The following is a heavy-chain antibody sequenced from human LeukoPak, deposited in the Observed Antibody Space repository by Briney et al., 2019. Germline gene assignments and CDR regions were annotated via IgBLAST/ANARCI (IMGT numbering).Heavy chain of an antibody. CDR2: ISAYNGNT. Sequence: GASVKVSCKASGYTFTSYGISWVRQAPGQGLEWMGWISAYNGNTNYAQKLQGRVTMTTDTSTSTAYMELRSLRSDDTAVYYCARDVEDIVVVVAAAYYYYGMDVWDQGTTVTVSS. D-gene: IGHD2-15*01. CDR3: ARDVEDIVVVVAAAYYYYGMDV. CDR1: GYTFTSYG. V-gene: IGHV1-18*01. J-gene: IGHJ6*02.